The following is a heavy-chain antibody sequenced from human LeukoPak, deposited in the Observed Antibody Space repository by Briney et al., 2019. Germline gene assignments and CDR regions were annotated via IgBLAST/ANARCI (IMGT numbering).Heavy chain of an antibody. J-gene: IGHJ4*02. CDR2: IRANAYEGTT. V-gene: IGHV3-49*04. CDR1: GFTFSDYA. Sequence: PGGSLRLSCSASGFTFSDYAMTWVRQAPGKGLEWVGFIRANAYEGTTEYAASVKGRFTISRDDSRSVAYLQLNSLKTEDTAVYYCSGVVTTLYYWGQGTLVTVSS. CDR3: SGVVTTLYY. D-gene: IGHD2-21*02.